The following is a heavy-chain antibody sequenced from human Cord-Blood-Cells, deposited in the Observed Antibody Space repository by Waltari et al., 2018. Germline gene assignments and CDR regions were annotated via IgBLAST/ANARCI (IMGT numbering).Heavy chain of an antibody. Sequence: QVQLVQSGAEVKKPGSSVKVSCKASGGTFSSYAISWVRQAPGQGLEWMGGIIPILGTANYAQKFQGRVKITADEYTSTAYMELSSLRSEDTAVYYCARSAYYYDSSGYYYFDYWGQGTLVTVSS. V-gene: IGHV1-69*01. CDR3: ARSAYYYDSSGYYYFDY. CDR2: IIPILGTA. D-gene: IGHD3-22*01. CDR1: GGTFSSYA. J-gene: IGHJ4*02.